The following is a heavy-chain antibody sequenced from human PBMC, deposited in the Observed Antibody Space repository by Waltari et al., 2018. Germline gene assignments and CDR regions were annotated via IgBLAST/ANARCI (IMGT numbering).Heavy chain of an antibody. CDR1: GYRFTNYW. V-gene: IGHV5-51*01. D-gene: IGHD2-2*01. CDR3: ARAYASGDDAFDL. Sequence: EVQLVQSGAEVKKPGESLKISCKGSGYRFTNYWFGWVRQMPGKGLEWMVFVYPGDSDTRYSQSFQGQVTISADKSISTAYMQWSSLRASDTAMYYCARAYASGDDAFDLWGQGTVVTVSS. CDR2: VYPGDSDT. J-gene: IGHJ3*01.